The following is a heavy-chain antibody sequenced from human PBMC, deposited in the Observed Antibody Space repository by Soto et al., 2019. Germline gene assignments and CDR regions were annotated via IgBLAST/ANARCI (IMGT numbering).Heavy chain of an antibody. CDR3: ARGRISPYYYGSGSYYREVDY. CDR2: INHSGST. J-gene: IGHJ4*02. V-gene: IGHV4-34*01. CDR1: GGSFSGYY. Sequence: PSETLSLTCAVYGGSFSGYYWSWIRQPPGKGLEWIGEINHSGSTNYNPSLKSRVTISVDTSKNQFSLKLSSVTAADTAVYYCARGRISPYYYGSGSYYREVDYWGQGTLVTVSS. D-gene: IGHD3-10*01.